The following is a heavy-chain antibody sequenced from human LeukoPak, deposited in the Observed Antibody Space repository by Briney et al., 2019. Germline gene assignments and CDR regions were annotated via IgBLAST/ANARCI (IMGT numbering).Heavy chain of an antibody. CDR2: ITGNGATT. Sequence: PGGTQRLSCATSGFSFSNYGMNRVRQAPGKGLEWVSGITGNGATTYYADSVKGRFTISRDNSRNTVYLQMNSLSAEDTAVYYCANDLGYIQLNLGRGQGTLVTVSS. CDR1: GFSFSNYG. V-gene: IGHV3-23*01. CDR3: ANDLGYIQLNLG. D-gene: IGHD1-1*01. J-gene: IGHJ4*02.